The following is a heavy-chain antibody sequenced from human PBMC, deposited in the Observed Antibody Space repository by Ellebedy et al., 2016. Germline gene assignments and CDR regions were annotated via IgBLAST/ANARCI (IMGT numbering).Heavy chain of an antibody. J-gene: IGHJ6*02. CDR1: EYTFTKYY. Sequence: ASVKVSCKASEYTFTKYYMHWVRQAPGQGLEWLGLINPSVGSTSYAQKFQGRVTMTRDTSTSTVYMELSSLRSDDTAIYYCARDEWRSAWLNGMDVWGQGTTVTVSS. V-gene: IGHV1-46*01. D-gene: IGHD6-19*01. CDR3: ARDEWRSAWLNGMDV. CDR2: INPSVGST.